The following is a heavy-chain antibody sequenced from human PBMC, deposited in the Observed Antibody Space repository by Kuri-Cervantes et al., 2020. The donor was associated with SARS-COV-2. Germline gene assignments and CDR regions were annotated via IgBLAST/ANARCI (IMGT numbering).Heavy chain of an antibody. Sequence: GESLKISCAASGFTFNTCAMHWVRQAPGKGLEWVAMISSDGSNKNYADSVKGRFTISRDNSKNTLYLQINSLRTEDTAVFYCARARVGAFDFWGQGALVTVSS. J-gene: IGHJ4*02. CDR3: ARARVGAFDF. CDR1: GFTFNTCA. D-gene: IGHD2-21*01. V-gene: IGHV3-30*04. CDR2: ISSDGSNK.